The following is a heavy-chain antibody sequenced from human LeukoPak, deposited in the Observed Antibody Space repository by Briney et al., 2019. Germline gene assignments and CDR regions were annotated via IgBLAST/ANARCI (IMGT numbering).Heavy chain of an antibody. Sequence: GGSLRLSCAASGFTFSSYEMNWVRQAPGKGLEWVSYISSSGSTIYYADSVKSRFTISRDNAKNSLYLQMNSLRAEDTAVYYCARDLSYCTITSCSYYYYGMDVWGRGTTVTVSS. V-gene: IGHV3-48*03. CDR1: GFTFSSYE. D-gene: IGHD2-2*01. J-gene: IGHJ6*02. CDR2: ISSSGSTI. CDR3: ARDLSYCTITSCSYYYYGMDV.